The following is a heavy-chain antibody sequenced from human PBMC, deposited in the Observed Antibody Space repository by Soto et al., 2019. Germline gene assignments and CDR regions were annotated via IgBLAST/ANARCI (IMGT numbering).Heavy chain of an antibody. D-gene: IGHD2-2*01. CDR2: IGESGTPT. CDR1: GFTFSSYA. J-gene: IGHJ6*02. CDR3: ARYIPGVRYYGMDV. Sequence: GSLRLSCAASGFTFSSYAMKWVRQSPGKGLEWVSLIGESGTPTYYADSVKGRFTISRDNSGNTLFLEMYSLRAEDTAVYYCARYIPGVRYYGMDVWGQGTTVTVSS. V-gene: IGHV3-23*01.